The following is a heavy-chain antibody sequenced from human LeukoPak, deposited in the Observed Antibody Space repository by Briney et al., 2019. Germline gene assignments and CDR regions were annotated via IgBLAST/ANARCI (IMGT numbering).Heavy chain of an antibody. Sequence: GGSLRLSCAASGFTFSSYAMSWVRQAPGKGLEWVSSIVGSSSTYYADSLKGRFTISRGNAKNSLYLQMNSLRAEDTAVYYCARIGAGSSRDYWGQGTLVTVSS. D-gene: IGHD6-13*01. CDR3: ARIGAGSSRDY. J-gene: IGHJ4*02. CDR2: IVGSSST. V-gene: IGHV3-21*01. CDR1: GFTFSSYA.